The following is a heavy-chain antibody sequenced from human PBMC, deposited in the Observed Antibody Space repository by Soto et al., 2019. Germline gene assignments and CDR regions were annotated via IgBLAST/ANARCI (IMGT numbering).Heavy chain of an antibody. CDR2: IKSKINGGTT. Sequence: EVQLVESGGGLVKVGGSLRVSCAASGFTFSTAWMSWVRQAPGKGLEWVGRIKSKINGGTTDYAAPVKGRFTVSRDDSKNTLYLQMNSLKSDDTAVYYCTTDDPINRYWGQGTLVTVSS. CDR3: TTDDPINRY. J-gene: IGHJ4*02. CDR1: GFTFSTAW. V-gene: IGHV3-15*01.